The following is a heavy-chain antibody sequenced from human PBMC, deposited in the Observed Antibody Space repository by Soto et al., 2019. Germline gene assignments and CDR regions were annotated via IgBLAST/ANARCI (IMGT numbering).Heavy chain of an antibody. CDR2: IYPGDSDT. CDR3: ARLGLIAALRPCGMDV. D-gene: IGHD6-6*01. V-gene: IGHV5-51*01. Sequence: PGESLKISCKGSGYSFTSYWIGWVRQMPGKGLEWMGIIYPGDSDTRYSPSFQGQVTISADKSISTAYLQWSSLKASDTAMYYCARLGLIAALRPCGMDVWGQGTTVTVSS. J-gene: IGHJ6*02. CDR1: GYSFTSYW.